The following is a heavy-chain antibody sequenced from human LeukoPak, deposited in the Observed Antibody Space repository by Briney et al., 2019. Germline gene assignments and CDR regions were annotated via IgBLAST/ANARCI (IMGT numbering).Heavy chain of an antibody. CDR2: INSDGSYT. J-gene: IGHJ5*02. V-gene: IGHV3-74*01. D-gene: IGHD1-1*01. Sequence: GGSLRLSCVASGFSFSNYWMYWCRQAPGKGLVWVSRINSDGSYTDYADSAKGRFTISRDNAKDTLYLQMNSLRADDPAVYYCARADNWQSGGAWGQGTLVTVSS. CDR3: ARADNWQSGGA. CDR1: GFSFSNYW.